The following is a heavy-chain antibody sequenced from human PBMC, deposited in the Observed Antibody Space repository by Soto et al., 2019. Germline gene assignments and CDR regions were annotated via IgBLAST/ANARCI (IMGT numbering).Heavy chain of an antibody. Sequence: GGSLRLSCAASGFTFSSYGMHWVRQAPGKGLEWVAVIWYDGSNKYYADSVKGRFTISRDNSKNTLYPQMNGLRAEDTAVYYCARAMYSSNWFDPWGQGTLVTVSS. V-gene: IGHV3-33*01. CDR2: IWYDGSNK. CDR1: GFTFSSYG. CDR3: ARAMYSSNWFDP. D-gene: IGHD6-13*01. J-gene: IGHJ5*02.